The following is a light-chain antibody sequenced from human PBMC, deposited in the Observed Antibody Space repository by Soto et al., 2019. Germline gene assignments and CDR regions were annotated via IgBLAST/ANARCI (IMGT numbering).Light chain of an antibody. CDR2: GAS. Sequence: EIVMTQSPATLSVSPGERAALSCRASQSVGRNLAWYQQIPGQAPRLLIYGASTRATGIPARFSGSGSGTEFTLTISSLQSEDFAVYYCQHYNNWPPLTFGQGTKVEIK. CDR3: QHYNNWPPLT. V-gene: IGKV3-15*01. J-gene: IGKJ1*01. CDR1: QSVGRN.